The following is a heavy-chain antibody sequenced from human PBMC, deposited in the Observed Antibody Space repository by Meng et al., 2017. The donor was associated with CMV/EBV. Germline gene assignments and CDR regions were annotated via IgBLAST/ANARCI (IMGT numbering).Heavy chain of an antibody. CDR1: GGSFSGYY. V-gene: IGHV4-34*01. CDR3: ATGLRFLYCSSTSCYTYYYYYGMDV. D-gene: IGHD2-2*02. Sequence: SETLSLTCAVYGGSFSGYYWSWIRQPPGKGLEWIGEINHSGSTNYNTSLKSRVTISVDTSKNQFPLKLSSVTAADTAVYYCATGLRFLYCSSTSCYTYYYYYGMDVWGQGTTVTVSS. CDR2: INHSGST. J-gene: IGHJ6*02.